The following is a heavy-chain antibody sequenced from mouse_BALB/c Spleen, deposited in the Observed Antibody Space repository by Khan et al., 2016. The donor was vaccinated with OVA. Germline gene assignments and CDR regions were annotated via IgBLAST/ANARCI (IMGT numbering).Heavy chain of an antibody. CDR1: GFNIKDYY. CDR3: TRSGYFAWFPY. Sequence: VQLQQSGAELVRPGALVKLSCKASGFNIKDYYIHWVKQRPEQGLEWIGWIDPENGNTIYDPKFQGKASITADTSSNTAYLLLSSLTSEDTAVYYCTRSGYFAWFPYWGQGTLVTVSA. J-gene: IGHJ3*01. D-gene: IGHD2-2*01. CDR2: IDPENGNT. V-gene: IGHV14-1*02.